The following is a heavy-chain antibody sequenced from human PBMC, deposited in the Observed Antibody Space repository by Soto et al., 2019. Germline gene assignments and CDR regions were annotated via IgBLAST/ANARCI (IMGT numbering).Heavy chain of an antibody. Sequence: LRLSCAASGFTFSSYAMNWVRQAPGKGLEWVSAISGGGSSTYYAGSVKGRFTISRDNSRNTLYLEINSLRADDTALYYCAKGFDFWSGPGDYWGQGTLVTVSS. D-gene: IGHD3-3*01. V-gene: IGHV3-23*01. CDR1: GFTFSSYA. CDR2: ISGGGSST. J-gene: IGHJ4*02. CDR3: AKGFDFWSGPGDY.